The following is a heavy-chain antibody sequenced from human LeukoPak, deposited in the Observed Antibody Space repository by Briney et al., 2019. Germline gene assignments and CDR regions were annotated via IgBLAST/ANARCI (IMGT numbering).Heavy chain of an antibody. Sequence: GGPLRLSCAASGFTFSDYYMSWIRQAPGKGLEWVSYISSSSSYTNYADSVKGRFTISRDNAKNSLYLQMNSLRAEDTAVYYCARADGYNSPFDYWGQGTLVTVSS. CDR3: ARADGYNSPFDY. V-gene: IGHV3-11*05. CDR2: ISSSSSYT. J-gene: IGHJ4*02. D-gene: IGHD5-24*01. CDR1: GFTFSDYY.